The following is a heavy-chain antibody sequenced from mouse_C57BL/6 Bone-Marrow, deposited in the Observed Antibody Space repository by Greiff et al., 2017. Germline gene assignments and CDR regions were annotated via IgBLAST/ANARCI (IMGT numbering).Heavy chain of an antibody. CDR2: IDPENGDT. J-gene: IGHJ3*01. V-gene: IGHV14-4*01. Sequence: VQLQQSGAELVRPGASVKLSCTASGFNIKDDYMHWVKQRPEQGLEWIGWIDPENGDTEYASKFQGKATITGDTSANTAYLQLSSLTSEDTAVCYGATSSRFAYWGQGTLVTVSA. CDR1: GFNIKDDY. CDR3: ATSSRFAY.